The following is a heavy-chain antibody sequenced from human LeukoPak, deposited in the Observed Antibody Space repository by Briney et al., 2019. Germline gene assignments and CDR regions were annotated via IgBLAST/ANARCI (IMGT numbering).Heavy chain of an antibody. D-gene: IGHD3-22*01. V-gene: IGHV1-69*13. J-gene: IGHJ3*02. CDR2: IIPIFGTA. CDR3: ARPAYYYDRSGYAFDI. CDR1: RGTFSSYA. Sequence: VASVKLSCKASRGTFSSYAISWVRQAPGQGLEWMGGIIPIFGTANYAQKLQGRVTITEDESPSTAYMELSSLRSEDTAVYYCARPAYYYDRSGYAFDIWGQGTMVTVSS.